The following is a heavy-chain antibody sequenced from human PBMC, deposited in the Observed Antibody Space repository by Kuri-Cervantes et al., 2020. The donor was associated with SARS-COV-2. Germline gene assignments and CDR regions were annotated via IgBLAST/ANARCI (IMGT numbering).Heavy chain of an antibody. V-gene: IGHV3-21*01. CDR3: ASLGGTSRHDY. Sequence: GGSLRLSCAASGFTFSSYSMNWVRQAPGKGLEWVSSISSSSSYIYYADSVKGRFTISRDNAKNSLYLQMNSLRAEDTAVYYCASLGGTSRHDYWGQGTLVTVSS. D-gene: IGHD2-2*01. CDR1: GFTFSSYS. CDR2: ISSSSSYI. J-gene: IGHJ4*02.